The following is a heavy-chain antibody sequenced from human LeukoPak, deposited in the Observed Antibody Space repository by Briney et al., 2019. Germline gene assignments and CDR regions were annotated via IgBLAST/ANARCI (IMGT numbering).Heavy chain of an antibody. CDR3: ARGGTTGTTHYYYSYMDV. Sequence: PGGSLRLSCAASGFTVSSSYMSWVRQALGKGLEWVSVIYSGGSTYYADSVKGRFTISRDNSKNTLYLQMNSLRAEDTAVYYCARGGTTGTTHYYYSYMDVWGKGTTVTVSS. CDR1: GFTVSSSY. CDR2: IYSGGST. D-gene: IGHD1-1*01. J-gene: IGHJ6*03. V-gene: IGHV3-53*01.